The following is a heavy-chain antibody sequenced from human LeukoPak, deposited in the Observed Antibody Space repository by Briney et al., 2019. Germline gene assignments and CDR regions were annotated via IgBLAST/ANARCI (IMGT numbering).Heavy chain of an antibody. CDR3: ARADYYYGMDV. Sequence: GGSLGLSCAASGFTVSSNYMSWVRQAPGKGLEWVSVIYSGGSTYYADSVKGRFTISRDNSKNTLYLQMNSLRAEDTAVYYCARADYYYGMDVWGKGTTVTVSS. J-gene: IGHJ6*04. V-gene: IGHV3-53*01. CDR1: GFTVSSNY. CDR2: IYSGGST.